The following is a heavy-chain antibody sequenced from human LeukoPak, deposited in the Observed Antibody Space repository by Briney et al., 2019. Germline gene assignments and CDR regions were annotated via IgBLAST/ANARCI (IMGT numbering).Heavy chain of an antibody. D-gene: IGHD5-12*01. CDR3: AKGVYSGYDSLDY. J-gene: IGHJ4*02. Sequence: GGSLRLSCAASGFTFSSYAMSWVRQAPGKGLEWVSAISGGGDNTYYADSVKGRFTISRDKSNNTLYLQMSSLRAGDTAVYYCAKGVYSGYDSLDYWGQGTLVTVSA. V-gene: IGHV3-23*01. CDR1: GFTFSSYA. CDR2: ISGGGDNT.